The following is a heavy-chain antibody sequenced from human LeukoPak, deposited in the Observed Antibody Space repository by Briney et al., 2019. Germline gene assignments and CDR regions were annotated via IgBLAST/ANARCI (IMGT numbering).Heavy chain of an antibody. V-gene: IGHV4-38-2*02. J-gene: IGHJ5*02. CDR1: GYSISSGYY. CDR3: ARDQGIAVAGTLDRCFDP. CDR2: IYHSGST. Sequence: PSETLSLTCAVSGYSISSGYYWGWIRQPPGKGLEWVGSIYHSGSTYYNPSLKSRVTISVDTSKNQFSLKLSSVTAADTAVYYCARDQGIAVAGTLDRCFDPWGQGTLVTVSS. D-gene: IGHD6-19*01.